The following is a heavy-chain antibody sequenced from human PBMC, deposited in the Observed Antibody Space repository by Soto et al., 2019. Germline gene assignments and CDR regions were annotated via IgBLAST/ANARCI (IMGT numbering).Heavy chain of an antibody. CDR1: GFTFSSYS. J-gene: IGHJ5*02. CDR3: ARDRIAVAGSPRFDP. D-gene: IGHD6-19*01. Sequence: EVQLVESGGGLVKPGGSLRLSCAASGFTFSSYSMNWVRQAPGKGLEWVSSISSSSSYIYYADSVKGRFTISRDNAKNALYLQMNSLRAEDTAVYYCARDRIAVAGSPRFDPWGQGTLVTVSS. CDR2: ISSSSSYI. V-gene: IGHV3-21*01.